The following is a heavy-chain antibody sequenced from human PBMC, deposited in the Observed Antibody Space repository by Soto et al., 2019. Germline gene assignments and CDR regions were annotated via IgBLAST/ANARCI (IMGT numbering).Heavy chain of an antibody. CDR1: GFTFSSYG. J-gene: IGHJ4*02. D-gene: IGHD3-22*01. CDR3: AKEGIAEYYYDSSGYYYYFDY. Sequence: QVQLVESGGGVVQPGRSLRLSCAASGFTFSSYGMHWVRQAPGKGLEWVAVISYDGSNKYYADSVKGRFTISRDNSKNTLYLQMNSRRAEDTAVYYCAKEGIAEYYYDSSGYYYYFDYWGQGTLVTVSS. CDR2: ISYDGSNK. V-gene: IGHV3-30*18.